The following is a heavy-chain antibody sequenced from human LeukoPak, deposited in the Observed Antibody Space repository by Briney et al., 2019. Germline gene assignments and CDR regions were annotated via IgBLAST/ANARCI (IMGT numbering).Heavy chain of an antibody. CDR3: ARGIAVAGTTGGYCDY. D-gene: IGHD6-19*01. CDR1: GFNFSNYG. V-gene: IGHV3-33*01. J-gene: IGHJ4*02. Sequence: GRSLRLSCAASGFNFSNYGMNWVRQAPGKGLEWVAVIWHDGSNEYYADSVKGRFTISRDNSENTLYLQMHTLGAEDTAFYYCARGIAVAGTTGGYCDYWGQGALVTVSS. CDR2: IWHDGSNE.